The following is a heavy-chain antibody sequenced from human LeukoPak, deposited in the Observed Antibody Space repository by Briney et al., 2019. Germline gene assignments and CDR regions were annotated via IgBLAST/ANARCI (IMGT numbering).Heavy chain of an antibody. J-gene: IGHJ4*02. CDR2: IYHSGST. CDR1: GGSISSSNW. CDR3: ARVGIAVAGTFDY. V-gene: IGHV4-4*02. Sequence: SETLSLTCAVSGGSISSSNWWSWVRQPPGKGLEWIGEIYHSGSTNYNPSLKSRVTISVDKSKNQFSLKLSSVTAADTAVYYCARVGIAVAGTFDYWGQGTLVTVSS. D-gene: IGHD6-19*01.